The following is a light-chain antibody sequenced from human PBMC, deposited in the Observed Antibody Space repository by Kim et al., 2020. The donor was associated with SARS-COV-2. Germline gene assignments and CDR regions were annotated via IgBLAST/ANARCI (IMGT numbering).Light chain of an antibody. CDR3: QKYNSAPWT. CDR2: AAS. CDR1: QDIANS. Sequence: ASGGDRDTITGRASQDIANSLAWYQQKPGKVPQVLIYAASTLQSGVPSRFSGSGSGTEFTLTIGSLQTEDVATYDCQKYNSAPWTVGPGTKVDIK. V-gene: IGKV1-27*01. J-gene: IGKJ1*01.